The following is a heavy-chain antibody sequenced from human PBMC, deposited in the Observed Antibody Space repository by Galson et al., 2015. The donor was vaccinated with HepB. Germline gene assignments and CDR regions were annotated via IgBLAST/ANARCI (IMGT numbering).Heavy chain of an antibody. V-gene: IGHV4-61*02. Sequence: TLSLTCTVSGGSLSSTSYYWSWIRQPAGKGLEWIGRVYSSGSSKYNPSLKSRVTMSVDTSKNQFSLKLSSVTAADTAVYYCASALTYYVILTGYFPQCYFDYSRHGTLVTVSS. CDR3: ASALTYYVILTGYFPQCYFDY. J-gene: IGHJ4*01. CDR1: GGSLSSTSYY. D-gene: IGHD3-9*01. CDR2: VYSSGSS.